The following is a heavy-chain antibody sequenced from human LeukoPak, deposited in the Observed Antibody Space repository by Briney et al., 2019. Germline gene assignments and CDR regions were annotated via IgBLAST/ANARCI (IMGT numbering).Heavy chain of an antibody. D-gene: IGHD3/OR15-3a*01. V-gene: IGHV3-23*01. CDR1: GFTFSLYA. CDR2: TNGSGGRT. CDR3: AKGDTVWTFDS. Sequence: GGSLRLSCVGSGFTFSLYAMYWVRQTPGKGLEWVSGTNGSGGRTHYADSVKGRFTISRDNSKNTLNLQMNSLRAEDTAIYYCAKGDTVWTFDSWGQGTLVTVSS. J-gene: IGHJ4*02.